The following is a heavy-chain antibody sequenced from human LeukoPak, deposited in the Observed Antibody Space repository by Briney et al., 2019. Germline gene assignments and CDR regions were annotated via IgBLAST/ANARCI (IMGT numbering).Heavy chain of an antibody. CDR2: IIPIFGTA. Sequence: ASVKVSCKASGGTFSSYAISWVRQAPGQGLEWMGRIIPIFGTANYAQKFQGRVTITTDEPTSTAYMELSSLRSEDTAVYYCALDIVATIGQYNWFDPWGQGTLVTVSS. CDR1: GGTFSSYA. D-gene: IGHD5-12*01. V-gene: IGHV1-69*05. J-gene: IGHJ5*02. CDR3: ALDIVATIGQYNWFDP.